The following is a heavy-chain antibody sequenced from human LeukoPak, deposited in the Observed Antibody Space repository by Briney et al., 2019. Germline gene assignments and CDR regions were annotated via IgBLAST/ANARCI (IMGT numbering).Heavy chain of an antibody. Sequence: GGSLRLSCAASGFTFSSYSMNWVRQAPGKGLEWVSYISSSSSTIYYADSVKGRFTISRDNAKNSLYLQMNSLRAEDTAVYYCARAVRGNIVVVVAATLDYWGQGTLVTVSS. D-gene: IGHD2-15*01. J-gene: IGHJ4*02. CDR1: GFTFSSYS. CDR2: ISSSSSTI. V-gene: IGHV3-48*04. CDR3: ARAVRGNIVVVVAATLDY.